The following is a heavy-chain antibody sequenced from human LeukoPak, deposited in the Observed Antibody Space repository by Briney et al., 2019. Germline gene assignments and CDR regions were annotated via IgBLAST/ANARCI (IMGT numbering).Heavy chain of an antibody. V-gene: IGHV1-2*06. CDR3: ARDVSSTPNWEFDY. CDR1: GYTFADYF. D-gene: IGHD1-26*01. J-gene: IGHJ4*02. CDR2: INANSGGT. Sequence: ASVKVSCKTSGYTFADYFIHWARQAPGQGLEYMGRINANSGGTEYQQKFQGRVTMTRDMSISTAYVEVNWLISDDTAIYYCARDVSSTPNWEFDYWGQGTTVTVSS.